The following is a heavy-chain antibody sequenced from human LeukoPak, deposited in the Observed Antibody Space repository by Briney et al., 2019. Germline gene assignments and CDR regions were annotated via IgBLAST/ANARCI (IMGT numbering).Heavy chain of an antibody. D-gene: IGHD3-22*01. V-gene: IGHV4-59*08. J-gene: IGHJ6*02. Sequence: PSETLSLTCTASGGSISSYYWSWIRQPPGKGLEWIGYIYYSGSTNYNPSLKSRVTISVDTSKNQFSLKLSSVTAADTAVYYCASSNYYEEYYYYGMDVWGQGTTVTVSS. CDR1: GGSISSYY. CDR3: ASSNYYEEYYYYGMDV. CDR2: IYYSGST.